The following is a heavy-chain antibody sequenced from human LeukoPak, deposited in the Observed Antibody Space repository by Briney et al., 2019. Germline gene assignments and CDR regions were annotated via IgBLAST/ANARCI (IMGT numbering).Heavy chain of an antibody. Sequence: PGGSPRLSCAASGFTFSSYAMHWVRQAPGKGLEWVAVISYDGSNKYYADSVKGRFTISRDNSKNTLYLQMNSLRAEDTAVYYCANIAGYSSSWYYPDMDVWGKGTTVTASS. CDR1: GFTFSSYA. CDR3: ANIAGYSSSWYYPDMDV. V-gene: IGHV3-30-3*01. J-gene: IGHJ6*03. D-gene: IGHD6-13*01. CDR2: ISYDGSNK.